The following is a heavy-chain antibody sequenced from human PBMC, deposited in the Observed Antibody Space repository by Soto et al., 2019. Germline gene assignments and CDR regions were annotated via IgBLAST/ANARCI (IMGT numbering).Heavy chain of an antibody. J-gene: IGHJ4*02. CDR1: GFTFSSSW. D-gene: IGHD3-16*01. CDR3: VKNGGQ. V-gene: IGHV3-74*03. Sequence: EVQLVESGGALVQPGGSLRLSCAASGFTFSSSWMHWVRQTPGRRLVWVSRINSDASITTYADSVKGRFTISRDNAQNTLYRQMNSLRVDDTGVYYCVKNGGQWGEGTLVTVSS. CDR2: INSDASIT.